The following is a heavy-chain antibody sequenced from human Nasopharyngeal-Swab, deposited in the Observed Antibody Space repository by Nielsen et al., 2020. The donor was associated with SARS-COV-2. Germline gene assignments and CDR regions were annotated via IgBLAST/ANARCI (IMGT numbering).Heavy chain of an antibody. D-gene: IGHD6-19*01. V-gene: IGHV4-39*07. J-gene: IGHJ6*03. CDR2: IYYSGST. CDR1: GGSTSSSSYY. Sequence: SETLSLTWTVSGGSTSSSSYYWGWIRQPPGKGLEWIGSIYYSGSTYYNPSLKSRVTISVDTSKNQFSLKLSSVTAADTAVYYCARGSDPSSRWYYYYYYMDVWGKGTMVTVSS. CDR3: ARGSDPSSRWYYYYYYMDV.